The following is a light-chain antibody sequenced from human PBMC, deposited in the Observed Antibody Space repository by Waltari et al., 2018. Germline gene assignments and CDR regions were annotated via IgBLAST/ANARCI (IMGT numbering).Light chain of an antibody. J-gene: IGLJ2*01. CDR2: EVD. V-gene: IGLV2-8*01. Sequence: QSALPQPPSASGSPGQTVIISCTGTSSDIGAYTYVSWYQQIPGRAPALIIYEVDRRPPGVPDRFSGSKSGNTASLTVSGLQTEDEGDYYCSSYAGSNKLIFGGVTKLTVL. CDR3: SSYAGSNKLI. CDR1: SSDIGAYTY.